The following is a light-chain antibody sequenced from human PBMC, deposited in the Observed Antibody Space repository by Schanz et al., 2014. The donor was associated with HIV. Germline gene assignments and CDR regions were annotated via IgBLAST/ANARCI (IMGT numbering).Light chain of an antibody. Sequence: EIVLTQSPGTLSLSPGERATLSCRASQSVSSSYLAWYQQKPGQAPRLLMYGASSRVTGIPDRFSGSGSGTEFTLTVSSLQSEDFAIYYCQQYNNWPGTFGQGTKVEIK. CDR1: QSVSSSY. J-gene: IGKJ1*01. CDR3: QQYNNWPGT. CDR2: GAS. V-gene: IGKV3-20*01.